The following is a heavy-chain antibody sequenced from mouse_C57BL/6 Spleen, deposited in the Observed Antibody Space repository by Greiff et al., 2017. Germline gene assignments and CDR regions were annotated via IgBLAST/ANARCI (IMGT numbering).Heavy chain of an antibody. CDR2: IDPENGDT. CDR1: GFNIKDDY. D-gene: IGHD2-4*01. Sequence: VQLKQSGAELVRPGASVKLSCTASGFNIKDDYMHWVKQRPEQGLEWIGWIDPENGDTEYASKFQGKATITADTSSNTAYLQLSSLTSEDTAVYYCTAIYDDYDVDYWGQGTTLTVSS. V-gene: IGHV14-4*01. J-gene: IGHJ2*01. CDR3: TAIYDDYDVDY.